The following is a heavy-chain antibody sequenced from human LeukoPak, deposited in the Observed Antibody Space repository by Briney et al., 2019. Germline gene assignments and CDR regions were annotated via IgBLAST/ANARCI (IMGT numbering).Heavy chain of an antibody. CDR3: ARGVATITGYYFDY. CDR1: GFTFSDYY. V-gene: IGHV3-11*04. CDR2: ISSSGSTI. J-gene: IGHJ4*02. Sequence: GGSLRLSCAASGFTFSDYYMSWVRQAPGKGLEWVSYISSSGSTIYYADSVKGRFTISRDSAKNSLYLQMSSLRAEDTAVYYCARGVATITGYYFDYWGQGTLVTVSS. D-gene: IGHD5-12*01.